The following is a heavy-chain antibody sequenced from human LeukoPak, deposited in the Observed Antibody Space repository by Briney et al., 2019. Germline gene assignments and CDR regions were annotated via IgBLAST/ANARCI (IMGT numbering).Heavy chain of an antibody. CDR3: ARIGQISHYCSSTSCYRGAFDI. D-gene: IGHD2-2*01. V-gene: IGHV1-69*13. Sequence: ASVKVSCKASGGTFRSYAISWVRQAPGQGLEWMGGIIPIFGTANYAQKFQGRVTITADESTSTAYMELSSLRSEDTAVYYCARIGQISHYCSSTSCYRGAFDIWGQGTMVTVSS. J-gene: IGHJ3*02. CDR2: IIPIFGTA. CDR1: GGTFRSYA.